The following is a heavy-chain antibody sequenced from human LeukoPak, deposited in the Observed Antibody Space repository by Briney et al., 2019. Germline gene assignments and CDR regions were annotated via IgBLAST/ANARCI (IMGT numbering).Heavy chain of an antibody. V-gene: IGHV4-4*07. D-gene: IGHD6-13*01. CDR2: IYTSGST. Sequence: SETLSLTCTVSGGSISSYYWSWIRQPAGKGWDWIGRIYTSGSTNYNPSLKSRVTMSVDTSKNQFSLKLSSVTAADTAVYYCARDSSSWYSSVYWGQGTLVTVSS. CDR3: ARDSSSWYSSVY. CDR1: GGSISSYY. J-gene: IGHJ4*02.